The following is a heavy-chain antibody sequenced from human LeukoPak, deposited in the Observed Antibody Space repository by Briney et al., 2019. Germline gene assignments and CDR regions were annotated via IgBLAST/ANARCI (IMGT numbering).Heavy chain of an antibody. Sequence: ASVKVSCKTSGYTFASYDINWVRQATGQGFEWMGWMNPNSGNAGYAQKFQDRVTITWNTSIRTAYMELSSLRSEDTAVYYCAGIGDWPEKYHYYMDVWGNGTTVTVSS. V-gene: IGHV1-8*01. CDR2: MNPNSGNA. CDR3: AGIGDWPEKYHYYMDV. J-gene: IGHJ6*03. CDR1: GYTFASYD. D-gene: IGHD2-21*01.